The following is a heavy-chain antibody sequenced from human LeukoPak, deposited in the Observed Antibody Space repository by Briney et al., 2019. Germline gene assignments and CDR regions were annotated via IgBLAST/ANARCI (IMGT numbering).Heavy chain of an antibody. CDR1: GFTVGTNS. CDR2: IYSGGST. J-gene: IGHJ1*01. Sequence: GGSLTLSWPASGFTVGTNSMSWVRQSPGKGLEWVSVIYSGGSTYYADSVNGRFTISRDNSRNTLFLQMNSLRAEDTALYYCASAREYCGSAECYEYFQHWGQGTLVTVSS. CDR3: ASAREYCGSAECYEYFQH. D-gene: IGHD2-21*01. V-gene: IGHV3-53*01.